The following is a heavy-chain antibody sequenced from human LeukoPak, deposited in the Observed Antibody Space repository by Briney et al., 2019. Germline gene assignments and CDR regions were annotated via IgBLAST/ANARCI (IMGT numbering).Heavy chain of an antibody. V-gene: IGHV4-59*01. CDR1: GGSINNYY. D-gene: IGHD3-10*01. Sequence: SETLSLTCTVSGGSINNYYWSWIRQPPGKGLEWIGYIYYSGSTNYSPSLKSRVTISVDTSKNQFSLKLSSVTAADTAVYYCARDSYGSGSYYPLDYWGQGTLVTVSS. CDR3: ARDSYGSGSYYPLDY. J-gene: IGHJ4*02. CDR2: IYYSGST.